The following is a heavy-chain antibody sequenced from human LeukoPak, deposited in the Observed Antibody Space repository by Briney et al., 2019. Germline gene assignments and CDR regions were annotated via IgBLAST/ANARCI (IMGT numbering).Heavy chain of an antibody. CDR1: GYTFTSYY. V-gene: IGHV1-46*01. J-gene: IGHJ3*02. D-gene: IGHD3-22*01. CDR2: INPSGDST. CDR3: ARASIVVVTKKGAFDI. Sequence: ASVKVSCKASGYTFTSYYMHWVRQAPGQGLEWMGIINPSGDSTSYAQKFQGRVTMTRDTSTSTVYMELSSLRSEDTAVYYCARASIVVVTKKGAFDIWGQGTMVTVSS.